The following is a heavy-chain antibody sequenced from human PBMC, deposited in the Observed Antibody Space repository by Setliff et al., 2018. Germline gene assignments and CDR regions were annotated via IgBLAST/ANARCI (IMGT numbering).Heavy chain of an antibody. CDR2: FRPSGRT. CDR1: GSAISSGHY. D-gene: IGHD1-26*01. Sequence: SETLSLTCAVSGSAISSGHYWGWIRQPPGKGGLEWIGSFRPSGRTYYNPSFKSRVTMSIDTSNSQFSLKLSSVTAADTAIYYCARDASASDGRNAFDIWGQGTMVTVSS. J-gene: IGHJ3*02. V-gene: IGHV4-38-2*02. CDR3: ARDASASDGRNAFDI.